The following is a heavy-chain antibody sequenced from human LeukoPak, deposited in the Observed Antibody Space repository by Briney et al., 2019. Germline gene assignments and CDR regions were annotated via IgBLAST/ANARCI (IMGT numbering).Heavy chain of an antibody. J-gene: IGHJ4*02. CDR3: ATYYYDSSGYYYDPHFDY. Sequence: ASVKVSCKASGYTFTGYYMHWVRQAPGQGLEWMGRINPNSGGTNYAQKFQGRATMTRDTSISAAYMELSSLRSEDTAVYYCATYYYDSSGYYYDPHFDYWGQGTLVTVSS. D-gene: IGHD3-22*01. V-gene: IGHV1-2*06. CDR2: INPNSGGT. CDR1: GYTFTGYY.